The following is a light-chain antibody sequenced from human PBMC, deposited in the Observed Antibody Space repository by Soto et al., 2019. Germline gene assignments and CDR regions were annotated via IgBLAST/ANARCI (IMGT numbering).Light chain of an antibody. CDR1: GNDVGAYNY. J-gene: IGLJ1*01. CDR2: DVA. CDR3: CSYAGGYTYH. Sequence: QSVLTQPRSVSGSPGQSGTISCTGTGNDVGAYNYVSWYQQHPGRTPKLMIYDVARWPSGVPDRFSGSKSGNTASLTISGLQAEDEADYFCCSYAGGYTYHFGTGTKVTVL. V-gene: IGLV2-11*01.